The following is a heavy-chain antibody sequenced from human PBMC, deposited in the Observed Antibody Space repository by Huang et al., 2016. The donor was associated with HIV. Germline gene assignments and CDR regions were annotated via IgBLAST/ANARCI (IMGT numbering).Heavy chain of an antibody. CDR3: ARDPKYHRIGYYRQRRGIDI. CDR1: GYTFTSYG. Sequence: QIQLMQSGPELKQPGASVKVSCKASGYTFTSYGITWVRQAPGQGPEVMGWISASSGNTDYANKFQGRFTLTTDTSTNIAYMELRSLRSDDTAKYYCARDPKYHRIGYYRQRRGIDIWGQGTMVIVSS. V-gene: IGHV1-18*01. CDR2: ISASSGNT. D-gene: IGHD3-22*01. J-gene: IGHJ3*02.